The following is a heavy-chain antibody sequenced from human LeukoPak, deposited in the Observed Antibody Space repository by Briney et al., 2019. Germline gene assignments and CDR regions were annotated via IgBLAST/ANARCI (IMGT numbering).Heavy chain of an antibody. J-gene: IGHJ6*03. CDR1: GGSISSSSYY. Sequence: SETLSLTCTVSGGSISSSSYYWGWIRQPPGKGLEWIGSIYHSGSTYYNPSLKSRVTISVDTSKNQFSLKLSSVTAADTAVYYCARVAYYYYYMDVWGKGTTVTVSS. V-gene: IGHV4-39*07. CDR3: ARVAYYYYYMDV. CDR2: IYHSGST.